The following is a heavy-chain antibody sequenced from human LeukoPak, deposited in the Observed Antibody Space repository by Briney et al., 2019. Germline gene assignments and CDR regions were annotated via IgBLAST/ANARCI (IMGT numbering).Heavy chain of an antibody. J-gene: IGHJ3*02. CDR1: GYTFTDYY. Sequence: ASVKVSCKASGYTFTDYYMHWVRQAPGQGLEWMGWINPYSGGTNYAQNFQGRVTMTRDTSISTGYMELSRLGSDDTAVYYCARGVTHAFDIWGQGTMVTVSS. V-gene: IGHV1-2*02. D-gene: IGHD2-21*02. CDR3: ARGVTHAFDI. CDR2: INPYSGGT.